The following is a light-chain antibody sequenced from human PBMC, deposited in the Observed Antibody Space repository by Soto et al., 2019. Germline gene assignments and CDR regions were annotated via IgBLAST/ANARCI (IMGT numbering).Light chain of an antibody. J-gene: IGKJ5*01. CDR1: QGIRSA. CDR2: AAS. CDR3: QQYHTFSIA. Sequence: AIQLTQSPSSLSASVGDRVTITCRASQGIRSALGWYQQKPGKVPKLLIYAASTLQSGVPSRFSGSGSGTDFTLTISGLQPDDFATYYCQQYHTFSIAFGQGTRLEIK. V-gene: IGKV1-13*02.